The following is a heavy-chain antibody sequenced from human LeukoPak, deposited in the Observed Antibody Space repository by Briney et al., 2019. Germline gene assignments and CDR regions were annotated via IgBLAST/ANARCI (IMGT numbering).Heavy chain of an antibody. D-gene: IGHD6-19*01. J-gene: IGHJ3*02. Sequence: GGSLRLSCAASGFTFSDYYMSWIRQAPGKGLEWVSYISSSGSTIYYADSVKGRFTISRDNAKNSLYLQMNSLRAEDTAVYYCASVRPVPYSSGWHAFDIWGQGTMVTVSS. CDR3: ASVRPVPYSSGWHAFDI. CDR2: ISSSGSTI. CDR1: GFTFSDYY. V-gene: IGHV3-11*01.